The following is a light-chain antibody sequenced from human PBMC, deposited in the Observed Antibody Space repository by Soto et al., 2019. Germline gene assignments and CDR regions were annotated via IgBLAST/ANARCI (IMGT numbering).Light chain of an antibody. V-gene: IGLV1-36*01. J-gene: IGLJ3*02. Sequence: QSVLTQPPSLSVAPRQRVTISCSGSSSNIGNNAVNWYQKFPGKAPKLLIHFDDRVASGVSDRFSGSKSGTSASLAISGLQSEDEAEYYCAAWADSLTGPVFGGGTKLTVL. CDR2: FDD. CDR3: AAWADSLTGPV. CDR1: SSNIGNNA.